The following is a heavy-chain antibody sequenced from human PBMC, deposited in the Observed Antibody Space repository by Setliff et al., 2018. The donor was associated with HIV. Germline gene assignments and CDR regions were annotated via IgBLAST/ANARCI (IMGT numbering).Heavy chain of an antibody. CDR2: IFYTESFYTETT. Sequence: SETLSLTCTVSGGSISGYYWSWIRQPPGKGLEWIAYIFYTESFYTETTNYNPSLKSRVTISLDTSKSQFSLNLSSVAAADTAVYYCARSRPRSMDFYMDVWAKGTTVTVS. D-gene: IGHD2-8*01. J-gene: IGHJ6*03. V-gene: IGHV4-59*01. CDR3: ARSRPRSMDFYMDV. CDR1: GGSISGYY.